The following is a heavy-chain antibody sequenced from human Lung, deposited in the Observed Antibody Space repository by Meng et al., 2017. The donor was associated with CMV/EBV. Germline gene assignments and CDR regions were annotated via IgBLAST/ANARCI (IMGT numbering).Heavy chain of an antibody. Sequence: GGSLRLSCAASGFTVSSNYMSWVRQAPGKGLEWVSVIYSGGSTYYADYVKGRFTISRDNSKNTLYLQMNSLRAEDTAVYYCARNNCSSTSCYSLYYYGMDVWGQGTTVTVSS. CDR1: GFTVSSNY. V-gene: IGHV3-53*01. CDR2: IYSGGST. J-gene: IGHJ6*02. CDR3: ARNNCSSTSCYSLYYYGMDV. D-gene: IGHD2-2*01.